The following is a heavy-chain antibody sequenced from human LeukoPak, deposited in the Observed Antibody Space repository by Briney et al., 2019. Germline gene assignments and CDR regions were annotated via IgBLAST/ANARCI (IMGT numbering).Heavy chain of an antibody. J-gene: IGHJ5*02. V-gene: IGHV1-69*13. CDR1: GYTFTSYA. Sequence: ASVKVSCKASGYTFTSYAISWVRQAPGQGLEWMGGIIPIFGTANYAQKFQGRVTITADESTSTAYMELSSLRSEDTAVYYCARDRRGCYDSSGYLTWGQGTLVTVSS. CDR2: IIPIFGTA. D-gene: IGHD3-22*01. CDR3: ARDRRGCYDSSGYLT.